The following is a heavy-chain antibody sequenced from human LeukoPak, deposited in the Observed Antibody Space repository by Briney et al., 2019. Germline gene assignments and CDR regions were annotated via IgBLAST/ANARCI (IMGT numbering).Heavy chain of an antibody. J-gene: IGHJ6*03. Sequence: SETLSLTCTVSGGSISSHYWSWIRQPPGKGLEWIGYIYYSGSTNYNPSLKSRVTISVDTSKNQFSLKLSSVTAADTAVYYCARRQQLGYYYYYMDVWGTGTTVTVSS. D-gene: IGHD6-13*01. V-gene: IGHV4-59*11. CDR3: ARRQQLGYYYYYMDV. CDR2: IYYSGST. CDR1: GGSISSHY.